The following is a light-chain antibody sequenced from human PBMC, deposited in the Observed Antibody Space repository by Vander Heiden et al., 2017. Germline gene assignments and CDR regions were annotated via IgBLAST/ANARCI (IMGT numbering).Light chain of an antibody. V-gene: IGKV3-20*01. CDR1: QSVSSSY. Sequence: EIVLTQSPGTLSLSPGERATLSCRASQSVSSSYLAWYQQKPGQAPRLLIYGASSRATGIPDRFSGSGSGTDFTLTISRWEPEDFAVYYCQRYGSSPTWTFGQGTKVEIK. J-gene: IGKJ1*01. CDR2: GAS. CDR3: QRYGSSPTWT.